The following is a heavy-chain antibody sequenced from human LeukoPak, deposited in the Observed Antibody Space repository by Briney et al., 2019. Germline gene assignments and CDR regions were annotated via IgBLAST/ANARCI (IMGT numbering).Heavy chain of an antibody. J-gene: IGHJ4*02. V-gene: IGHV3-21*01. D-gene: IGHD3-22*01. CDR3: ARAVWDSSGYYYDY. CDR2: ISTSSIYI. Sequence: GGSLRLSCAASGFTFSTYTMNWVRQAPGKGLEWVSLISTSSIYIYYADSVKGRFTISRDNAKSSLYLQINSLRAEDTAVYYCARAVWDSSGYYYDYWGQGTLVTVSS. CDR1: GFTFSTYT.